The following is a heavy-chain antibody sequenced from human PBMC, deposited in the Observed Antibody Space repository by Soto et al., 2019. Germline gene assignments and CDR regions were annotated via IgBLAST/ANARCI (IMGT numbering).Heavy chain of an antibody. CDR2: IYYSGST. V-gene: IGHV4-59*08. CDR1: GGSISNYY. CDR3: ARHRYSYGVYYFDY. J-gene: IGHJ4*02. Sequence: PSETLSLTCIVGGGSISNYYWSWIRQPPGKGLDGIGDIYYSGSTNYTPSLTSRVTISLDTYKNQFSLKPRSVTAGDTAVYYCARHRYSYGVYYFDYWGQGTLVTVSS. D-gene: IGHD5-18*01.